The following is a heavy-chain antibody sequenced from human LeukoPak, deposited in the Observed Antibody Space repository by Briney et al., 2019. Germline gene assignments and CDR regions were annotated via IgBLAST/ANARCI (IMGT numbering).Heavy chain of an antibody. CDR1: GGSISSGDYY. Sequence: SETLSLTCTVSGGSISSGDYYWSWIRQPPGKGLEWIGYIYYSGSTYYNPSLKSRVTISVDTSKNQFSLKLSSVTAADTAMCYCASSSSSWPQFDPWGQGTLVTVSS. CDR3: ASSSSSWPQFDP. D-gene: IGHD6-13*01. CDR2: IYYSGST. J-gene: IGHJ5*02. V-gene: IGHV4-30-4*01.